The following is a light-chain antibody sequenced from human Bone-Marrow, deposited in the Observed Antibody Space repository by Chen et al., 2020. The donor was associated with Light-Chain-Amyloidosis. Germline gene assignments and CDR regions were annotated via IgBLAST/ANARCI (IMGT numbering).Light chain of an antibody. J-gene: IGKJ2*01. CDR3: QQFDGFSYT. CDR1: QSLLHSNGNTY. V-gene: IGKV2-28*01. Sequence: DIVMTQSPLSLPVTPGESASISCRSSQSLLHSNGNTYLDWYLQKPGQSPQLLIYLGSNRASGVPDRFSGSGSGTEFTLTISSLQPDDFATYYCQQFDGFSYTFGQGTKL. CDR2: LGS.